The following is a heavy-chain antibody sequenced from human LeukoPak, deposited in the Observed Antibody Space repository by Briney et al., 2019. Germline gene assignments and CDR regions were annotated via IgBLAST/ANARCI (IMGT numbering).Heavy chain of an antibody. CDR3: ARADNLNAFDY. CDR2: ISSSGST. CDR1: GGSISSGGYF. J-gene: IGHJ4*02. Sequence: TLSLTCTVSGGSISSGGYFWSWIRQHPGKGLEWIGSISSSGSTLYSPSLKRRVTISVDTSKNQLSLNLSSVTAADTAVYYCARADNLNAFDYWGQGTRVTVSS. V-gene: IGHV4-31*03. D-gene: IGHD1-1*01.